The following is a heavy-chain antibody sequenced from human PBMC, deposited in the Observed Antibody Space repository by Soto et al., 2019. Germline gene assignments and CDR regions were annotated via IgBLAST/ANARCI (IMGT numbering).Heavy chain of an antibody. J-gene: IGHJ6*02. CDR1: GGTFSSYA. D-gene: IGHD3-10*01. CDR2: IIPIFGTA. V-gene: IGHV1-69*06. Sequence: SVKVSCKASGGTFSSYAISWVRQAPGQGLEWMGGIIPIFGTANYAQKFQGRVTITADKSTSTAYMELSSLRSEDTAVYYCARQDGSGSYYRDYYYYYGMDIWGQGTTVTVSS. CDR3: ARQDGSGSYYRDYYYYYGMDI.